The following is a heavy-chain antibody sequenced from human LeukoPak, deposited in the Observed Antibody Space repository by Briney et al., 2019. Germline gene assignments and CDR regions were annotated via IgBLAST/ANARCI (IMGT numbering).Heavy chain of an antibody. CDR1: GFTFSSYA. D-gene: IGHD1-26*01. J-gene: IGHJ2*01. CDR2: ISGSGGST. Sequence: GGSLRLSCAASGFTFSSYAMSWVRQAPGKGLERVSAISGSGGSTYYADSVKGRFTISRDSSKNTLFLHMNTLRAEDTAIYYCAKDRTVGASYWYFDLWGRGTLVTVSS. V-gene: IGHV3-23*01. CDR3: AKDRTVGASYWYFDL.